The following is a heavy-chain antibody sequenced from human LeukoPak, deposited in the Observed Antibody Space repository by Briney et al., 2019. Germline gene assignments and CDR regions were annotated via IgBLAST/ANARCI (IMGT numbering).Heavy chain of an antibody. CDR3: ARLDYYDSSGYFYGVFDI. CDR2: IYYSGST. D-gene: IGHD3-22*01. J-gene: IGHJ3*02. V-gene: IGHV4-59*01. Sequence: PSETLSLTCTVSGDSISSSYWSWARQPPGKGLEWIAYIYYSGSTNYNPSLKSRVTMSVDTSKNQFSLNLSSVTAADTAVYYCARLDYYDSSGYFYGVFDIWGQGTIVTVSS. CDR1: GDSISSSY.